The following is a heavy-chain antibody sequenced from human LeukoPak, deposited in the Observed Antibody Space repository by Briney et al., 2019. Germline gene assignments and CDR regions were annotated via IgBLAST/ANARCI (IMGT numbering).Heavy chain of an antibody. J-gene: IGHJ4*02. CDR2: IKQDGSEK. D-gene: IGHD3-3*01. CDR3: ARVPYYDFWSGYSTPPYYFDY. Sequence: GGSLRLSCAASGFTFSSYWMSWVRQAPGKGLEWVANIKQDGSEKYYVDSVKGRFTISRDNAKNSLYLQMNSLRAEDTAVYYCARVPYYDFWSGYSTPPYYFDYWGQGTLVTVSS. CDR1: GFTFSSYW. V-gene: IGHV3-7*01.